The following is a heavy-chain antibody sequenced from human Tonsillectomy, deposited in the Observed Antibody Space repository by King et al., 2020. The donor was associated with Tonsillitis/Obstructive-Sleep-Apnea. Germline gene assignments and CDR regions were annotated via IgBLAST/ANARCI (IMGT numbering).Heavy chain of an antibody. J-gene: IGHJ4*01. D-gene: IGHD2-8*02. Sequence: QLVQSGAEVKKPGASVKVSCKASGYTFTDYYIQWVRQAPGQGLEWMGIINPSGGSTSYARKFQGRVTITRDTSTSTVYMDLSSLRSEYTAVYYCARLRCTGGACYLNFDYWGPGTLVTVSS. CDR1: GYTFTDYY. V-gene: IGHV1-46*01. CDR2: INPSGGST. CDR3: ARLRCTGGACYLNFDY.